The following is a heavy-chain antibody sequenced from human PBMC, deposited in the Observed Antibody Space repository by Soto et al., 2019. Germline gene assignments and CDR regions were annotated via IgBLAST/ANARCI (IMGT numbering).Heavy chain of an antibody. V-gene: IGHV3-7*04. Sequence: SWGSRTLSCAASGVSCSRWWMSWFRQAPGKGLEWVANIKQDGSEKYYVDSVKGRFTISRDNAKNSLYLQMNSLRAEDTAVYYCARFYYDSSGYLPSPYYYYYGMDVWGQGTTVTVSS. CDR3: ARFYYDSSGYLPSPYYYYYGMDV. D-gene: IGHD3-22*01. J-gene: IGHJ6*02. CDR1: GVSCSRWW. CDR2: IKQDGSEK.